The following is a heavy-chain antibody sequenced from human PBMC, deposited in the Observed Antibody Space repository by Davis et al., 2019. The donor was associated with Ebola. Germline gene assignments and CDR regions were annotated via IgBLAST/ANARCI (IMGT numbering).Heavy chain of an antibody. V-gene: IGHV4-61*01. CDR2: IYYSGST. CDR3: AREYSRTYFDY. J-gene: IGHJ4*02. CDR1: GGSVSSGSYY. D-gene: IGHD6-13*01. Sequence: MPSETLSLTCTVSGGSVSSGSYYWSWIRQPPGKGLEWIGYIYYSGSTNYNPSLKSRVTISVDTSKNQFSLKLTSVTAADTAVYYCAREYSRTYFDYWGQGTLVTVSS.